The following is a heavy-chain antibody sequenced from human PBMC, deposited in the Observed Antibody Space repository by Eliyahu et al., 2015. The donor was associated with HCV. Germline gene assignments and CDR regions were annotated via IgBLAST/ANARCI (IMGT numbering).Heavy chain of an antibody. V-gene: IGHV3-30*03. CDR3: ARREEYYYGSENYYYYYGMDV. D-gene: IGHD3-10*01. CDR1: AFXFSXFG. Sequence: QVQLVESGGGVVQPGRSLRLSCAAYAFXFSXFGXXWVRQAPGKGLEWVAGISYDGTNEYYADSVKGRFTISRDNFKNTVYLQMNSLRAEDTAVYYCARREEYYYGSENYYYYYGMDVWGQGTTVTVSS. J-gene: IGHJ6*02. CDR2: ISYDGTNE.